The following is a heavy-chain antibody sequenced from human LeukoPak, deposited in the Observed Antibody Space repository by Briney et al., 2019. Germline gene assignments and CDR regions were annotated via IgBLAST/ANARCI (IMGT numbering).Heavy chain of an antibody. CDR3: ARLTPTDMIVVVNDY. D-gene: IGHD3-22*01. Sequence: SETLSLTCTVSGGSVSSGSYYWNWIRQPPGKGLEWIGYIYYSGSTNYNPSLKSRVTISVDTSKNQFSLKLSSVTAADTAVYYCARLTPTDMIVVVNDYWGQGTLVTVSS. CDR2: IYYSGST. V-gene: IGHV4-61*01. CDR1: GGSVSSGSYY. J-gene: IGHJ4*02.